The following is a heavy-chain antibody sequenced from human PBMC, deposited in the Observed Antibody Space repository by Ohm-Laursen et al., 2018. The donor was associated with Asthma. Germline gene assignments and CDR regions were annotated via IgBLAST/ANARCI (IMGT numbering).Heavy chain of an antibody. CDR3: ARIGPEWELPGREYSLHH. D-gene: IGHD1-26*01. CDR2: ISTASTFI. V-gene: IGHV3-21*01. J-gene: IGHJ1*01. Sequence: GSLRLSCTASGFPFSSYAMSWARQAPGKGLEWVASISTASTFIYYADSVRGRFTTSRDNARNSVYLQMNSLRAEDTALYYCARIGPEWELPGREYSLHHWGEGTLVTVSS. CDR1: GFPFSSYA.